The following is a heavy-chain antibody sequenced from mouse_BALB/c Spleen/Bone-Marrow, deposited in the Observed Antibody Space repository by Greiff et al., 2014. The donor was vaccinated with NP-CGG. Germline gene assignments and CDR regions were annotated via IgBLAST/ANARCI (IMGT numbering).Heavy chain of an antibody. Sequence: LQESAAELARPGASVKMSCKASGYTFITYTIHWVQQRPGQGLEWIGYINPRSGYTEYNQKFKDKSILTAEKSSTTAYMQLSSLTSEDSAVYYCAEGYDSSYPWFTFWGQGTLVTVSA. CDR2: INPRSGYT. CDR3: AEGYDSSYPWFTF. D-gene: IGHD1-1*01. V-gene: IGHV1-4*02. J-gene: IGHJ3*01. CDR1: GYTFITYT.